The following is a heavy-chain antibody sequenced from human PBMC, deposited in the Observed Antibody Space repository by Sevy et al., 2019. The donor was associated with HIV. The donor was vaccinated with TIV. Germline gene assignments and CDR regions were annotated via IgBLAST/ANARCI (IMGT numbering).Heavy chain of an antibody. D-gene: IGHD4-17*01. CDR2: ISYGGTT. CDR3: AKRDYGDYVDYFDP. Sequence: SETLSLTCTVSGGSVSSDFSYWNWVRQPPGKGLEYIGSISYGGTTSYNPSLKSRVTISLDTSKNHFSLKVNSVTAADTAIYCCAKRDYGDYVDYFDPWGQGTLVTVSS. V-gene: IGHV4-61*03. CDR1: GGSVSSDFSY. J-gene: IGHJ5*02.